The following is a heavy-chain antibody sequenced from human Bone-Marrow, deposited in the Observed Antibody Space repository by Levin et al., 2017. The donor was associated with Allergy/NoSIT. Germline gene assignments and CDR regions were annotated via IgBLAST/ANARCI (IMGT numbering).Heavy chain of an antibody. CDR3: VKGQPEVGWYFDV. J-gene: IGHJ2*01. CDR2: ISWNGGHI. Sequence: SCAASGFIFDDYAMHWVRQSPGKGLEWVSGISWNGGHIGYADSVKGRFTISRDNAKNSLYLEMNRLRPDDTALYYCVKGQPEVGWYFDVWGRGTLVTVSS. D-gene: IGHD1-14*01. CDR1: GFIFDDYA. V-gene: IGHV3-9*01.